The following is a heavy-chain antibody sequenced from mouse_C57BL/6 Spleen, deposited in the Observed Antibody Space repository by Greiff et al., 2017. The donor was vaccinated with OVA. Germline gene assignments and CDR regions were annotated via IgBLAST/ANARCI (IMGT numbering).Heavy chain of an antibody. J-gene: IGHJ2*01. Sequence: QVQLKQPGAELVMPGASVKLSCKASGYTFTSYWMHWVKQRPGQGLEWIGEIDPSDSYTNYNQKFKGKSTLTVDKSSSTAYMRRSSLTSEESAVYYCARSVIGSSYFDYWGQGTTLTVSS. CDR1: GYTFTSYW. D-gene: IGHD1-1*01. CDR2: IDPSDSYT. CDR3: ARSVIGSSYFDY. V-gene: IGHV1-69*01.